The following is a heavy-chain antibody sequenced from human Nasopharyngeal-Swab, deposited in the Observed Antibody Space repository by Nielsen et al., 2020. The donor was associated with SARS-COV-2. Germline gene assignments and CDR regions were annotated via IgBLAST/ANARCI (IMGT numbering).Heavy chain of an antibody. Sequence: GESLKISCAASGFTFSTYAMTWVRQAPGKGLEWVSTIDAGGGNTWYADSVKGRFTISRDNAKNSLFLQMNSLRAEDTAVYYCARDADLNNGWYDYWGQGTLVTVSS. CDR3: ARDADLNNGWYDY. CDR2: IDAGGGNT. J-gene: IGHJ4*02. D-gene: IGHD6-19*01. V-gene: IGHV3-23*01. CDR1: GFTFSTYA.